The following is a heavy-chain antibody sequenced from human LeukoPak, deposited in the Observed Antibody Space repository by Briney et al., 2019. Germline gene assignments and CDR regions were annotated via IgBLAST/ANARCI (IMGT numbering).Heavy chain of an antibody. D-gene: IGHD3-9*01. V-gene: IGHV1-69*06. CDR3: ARALRYFDWLLNPPPFDY. Sequence: SVKVSCKASGGTFSSYAISWVRQAPGQGLEWMGGITPIFGTANYAQKFQGRVTITAGKSTSTAYMELSSLRSEDTAVYYCARALRYFDWLLNPPPFDYWGQGTLVTVSS. CDR2: ITPIFGTA. CDR1: GGTFSSYA. J-gene: IGHJ4*02.